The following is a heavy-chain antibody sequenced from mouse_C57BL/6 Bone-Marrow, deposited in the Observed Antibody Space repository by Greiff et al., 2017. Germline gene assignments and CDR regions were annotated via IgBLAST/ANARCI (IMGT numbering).Heavy chain of an antibody. J-gene: IGHJ2*01. CDR3: TRREWLLFDC. D-gene: IGHD2-3*01. V-gene: IGHV1-15*01. CDR1: GYTFTDYE. Sequence: VQLQQSGAELVRPGASVTLSCKASGYTFTDYEMHWVKQTPVHGLEWIGAIDPETGGTAYNQKFKGKAILTADKSSSTAYMELRSLTSEDSAVYYCTRREWLLFDCWGAGTTLTVSS. CDR2: IDPETGGT.